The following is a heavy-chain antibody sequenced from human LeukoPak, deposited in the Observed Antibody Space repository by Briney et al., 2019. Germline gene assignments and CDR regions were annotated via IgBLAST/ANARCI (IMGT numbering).Heavy chain of an antibody. V-gene: IGHV3-53*01. CDR2: IYSGGST. CDR3: ARGLTATAFDY. J-gene: IGHJ4*02. Sequence: GGSLRLSCAASGFIFSSNYMSWVREAPGKGLEWVSVIYSGGSTYYADSVKGRFTISRDNSKNTLYLQMKSLRAEDTAVYYCARGLTATAFDYWGQGTVVTVSS. D-gene: IGHD5-24*01. CDR1: GFIFSSNY.